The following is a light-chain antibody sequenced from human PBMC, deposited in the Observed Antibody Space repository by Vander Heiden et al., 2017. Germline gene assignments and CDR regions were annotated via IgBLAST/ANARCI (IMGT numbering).Light chain of an antibody. V-gene: IGLV4-69*01. J-gene: IGLJ3*02. CDR1: SGHSSYA. CDR2: LNSDGSH. Sequence: QLVLTQSPSASASLGASVKLTRTLSSGHSSYAIAWHQQQPEKGPRYLMKLNSDGSHSKGDGIPDRFSGSSSGAERYLTISSLQSEDEADYYCQTWGTGMFGGGTKLTVL. CDR3: QTWGTGM.